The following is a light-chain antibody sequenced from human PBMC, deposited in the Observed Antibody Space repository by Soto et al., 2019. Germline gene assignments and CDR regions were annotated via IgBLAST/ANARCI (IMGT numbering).Light chain of an antibody. V-gene: IGKV3-20*01. Sequence: EIGLTQSPGTLSLSPGERATLACRASQSISSSYLAWYQQKPDQPPRLLTYGASSRATGIPARLSGSGSSRDISLTTSSLEPEDFAVYYWQYFGSSRYTFGHGTKLDIK. CDR1: QSISSSY. CDR3: QYFGSSRYT. J-gene: IGKJ2*01. CDR2: GAS.